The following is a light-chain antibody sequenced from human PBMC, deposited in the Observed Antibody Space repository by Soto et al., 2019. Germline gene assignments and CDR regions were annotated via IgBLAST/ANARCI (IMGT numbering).Light chain of an antibody. CDR1: GSEVGGYNY. CDR3: SSYAASNNFCLV. CDR2: EVT. J-gene: IGLJ3*02. V-gene: IGLV2-8*01. Sequence: QSVLTQPPSASGSPGQSVTISFTGTGSEVGGYNYVSWYQQYPGRAPKLMIYEVTKRPAGVPDRFSGSKSGNTASLSVSGLQAEDEADYYCSSYAASNNFCLVFGGGTKLTVL.